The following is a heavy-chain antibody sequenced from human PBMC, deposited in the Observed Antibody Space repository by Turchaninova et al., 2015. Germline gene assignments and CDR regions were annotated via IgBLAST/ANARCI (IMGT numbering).Heavy chain of an antibody. CDR3: ARHVTRSVFDY. D-gene: IGHD2-21*02. Sequence: QLQLQESGPGLVTPSATLSLTWTVSGGSFYKNMYYWAWVRQPPGKGLEWIGSIDYRGNTYDNPSLKSRLTISVDTSKSQFSLNLNSVTASDTAVYFCARHVTRSVFDYWGQGALVTVSS. J-gene: IGHJ4*02. CDR1: GGSFYKNMYY. CDR2: IDYRGNT. V-gene: IGHV4-39*01.